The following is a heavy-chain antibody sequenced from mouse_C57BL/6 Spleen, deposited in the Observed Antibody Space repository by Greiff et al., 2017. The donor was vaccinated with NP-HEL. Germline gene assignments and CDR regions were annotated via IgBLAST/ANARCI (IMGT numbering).Heavy chain of an antibody. J-gene: IGHJ3*01. CDR3: ARPGNYGWFAY. CDR2: ISGGGGNT. CDR1: GFTFSSYT. V-gene: IGHV5-9*01. Sequence: EVKVVESGGGLVKPGGSLKLSCAASGFTFSSYTMSWVRQTPEKRLEWVATISGGGGNTYYPDSVKGRFTISRDNAKSTLYLQMSSLRSEDTALYYCARPGNYGWFAYWGQGTLVTVSA. D-gene: IGHD2-1*01.